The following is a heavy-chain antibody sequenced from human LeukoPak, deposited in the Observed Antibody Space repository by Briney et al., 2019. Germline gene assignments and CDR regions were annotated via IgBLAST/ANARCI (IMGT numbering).Heavy chain of an antibody. V-gene: IGHV1-69*05. J-gene: IGHJ4*02. Sequence: ASVKVSCKASGGTFSSYAIGWVRQAPGQGLEWMGRIIPIFGTANYAQKFQGRVTITTDESTSTAYMELSSLRSEDTAVYYCARGRSGLDDYWGQGTLVTVSS. D-gene: IGHD2-15*01. CDR1: GGTFSSYA. CDR2: IIPIFGTA. CDR3: ARGRSGLDDY.